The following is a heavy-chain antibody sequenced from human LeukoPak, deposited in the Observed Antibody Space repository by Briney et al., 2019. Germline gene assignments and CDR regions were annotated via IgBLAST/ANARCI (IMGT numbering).Heavy chain of an antibody. D-gene: IGHD2-21*01. CDR1: GFTFSSYE. Sequence: SGGSLRLSCAASGFTFSSYEMNWVRQAPGKGLEWVSYIRYSGSTRYYADSVKGRFTISRDNAKNSLYLQLNSLRVEDTAVYYCARGPSGGNTLWMDYWGQGTLVTVSS. J-gene: IGHJ4*02. CDR2: IRYSGSTR. CDR3: ARGPSGGNTLWMDY. V-gene: IGHV3-48*03.